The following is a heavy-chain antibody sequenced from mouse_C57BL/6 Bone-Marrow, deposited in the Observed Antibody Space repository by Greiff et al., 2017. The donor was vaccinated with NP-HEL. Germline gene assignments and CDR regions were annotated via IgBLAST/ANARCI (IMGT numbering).Heavy chain of an antibody. V-gene: IGHV1-5*01. CDR3: TREGFTTVVARDWYFDV. J-gene: IGHJ1*03. CDR1: GYTFTSYW. D-gene: IGHD1-1*01. Sequence: EVQLQQSGTVLARPGASVKMSCKTSGYTFTSYWMHWVKQRPGQGLEWIGAIYPGNSDTSYNQKFKGKAKLTAVTSASTAYMELSSLSNEDSAVYYCTREGFTTVVARDWYFDVWGTGTTVTVSS. CDR2: IYPGNSDT.